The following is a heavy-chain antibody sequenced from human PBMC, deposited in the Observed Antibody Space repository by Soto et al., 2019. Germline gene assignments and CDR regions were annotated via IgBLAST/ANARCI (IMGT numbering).Heavy chain of an antibody. CDR3: ARGGHIVVVVAATGGFDY. V-gene: IGHV4-34*01. J-gene: IGHJ4*02. D-gene: IGHD2-15*01. CDR2: INHSGST. CDR1: GGTFSGYD. Sequence: SETLSLTCAVYGGTFSGYDWSWIRPPPGKGLEWIGEINHSGSTNYNPSLKSRVTISVDTSKNQFSLKLSSVTAADTAVYYCARGGHIVVVVAATGGFDYWGQGTLVTVSS.